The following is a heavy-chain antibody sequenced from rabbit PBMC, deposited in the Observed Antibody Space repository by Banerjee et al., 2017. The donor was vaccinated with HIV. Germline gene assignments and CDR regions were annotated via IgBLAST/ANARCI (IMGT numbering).Heavy chain of an antibody. CDR2: INTSSGIT. CDR3: TRAYDSGWGGYFNL. Sequence: QEQLEESGGDLVKPEGSLTLTCTASGFSFSNKYVMCWVRQAPGKGLEWIACINTSSGITVYATWAKGRFTISRTSSTTVTLQMTSLTPADTATYFCTRAYDSGWGGYFNLWGPGTLVTVS. V-gene: IGHV1S45*01. J-gene: IGHJ4*01. CDR1: GFSFSNKYV. D-gene: IGHD4-1*01.